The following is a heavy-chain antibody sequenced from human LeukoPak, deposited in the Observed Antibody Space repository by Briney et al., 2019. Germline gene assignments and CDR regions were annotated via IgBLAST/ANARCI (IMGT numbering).Heavy chain of an antibody. D-gene: IGHD2-8*02. J-gene: IGHJ4*02. CDR3: ASNTGGDD. V-gene: IGHV3-7*02. Sequence: GGSLRLSCAASGFTFSSYWMSWVRQAPGKGLGWVANIKQDGSERYYVDSVKGRFTISRDNAKNSVYLQMKSLRAEDTAVYYCASNTGGDDWGQGTLVTVSS. CDR1: GFTFSSYW. CDR2: IKQDGSER.